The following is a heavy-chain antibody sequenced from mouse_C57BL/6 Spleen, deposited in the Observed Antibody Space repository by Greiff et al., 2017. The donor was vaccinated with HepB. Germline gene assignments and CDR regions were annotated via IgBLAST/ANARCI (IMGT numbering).Heavy chain of an antibody. CDR1: GYTFTDYE. CDR3: TKDTTVVATGYFDY. CDR2: IDPETGGT. J-gene: IGHJ2*01. D-gene: IGHD1-1*01. Sequence: QVQLQQSGAELVRPGASVTLSCKASGYTFTDYEMHWVKQTPVHGLEWIGAIDPETGGTAYNQKFKGKAILTADKSSSTAYMELRSLTSEDSAVYYCTKDTTVVATGYFDYWGQGTTLTVSS. V-gene: IGHV1-15*01.